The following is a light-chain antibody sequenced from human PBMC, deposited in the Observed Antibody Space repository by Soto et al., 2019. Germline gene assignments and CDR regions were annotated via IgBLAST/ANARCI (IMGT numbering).Light chain of an antibody. Sequence: ESVLAQSPGTLSLSPGEGATLSCRAGQSISSNFLAWYQQKRGQAPRLLIHGASNRATGIPDRFSGSGSGTDFTLTITRLEPEDFAVYYCQQYNNWPPWTFGQGTKVDIK. J-gene: IGKJ1*01. CDR1: QSISSNF. CDR3: QQYNNWPPWT. V-gene: IGKV3-20*01. CDR2: GAS.